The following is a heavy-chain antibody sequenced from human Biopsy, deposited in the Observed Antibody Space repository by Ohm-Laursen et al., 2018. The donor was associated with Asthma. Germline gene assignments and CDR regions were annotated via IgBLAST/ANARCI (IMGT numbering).Heavy chain of an antibody. CDR2: ITDTSRYI. D-gene: IGHD3-9*01. CDR1: GFTFSHYN. CDR3: AREPIKATYFYGMDV. V-gene: IGHV3-21*01. J-gene: IGHJ6*02. Sequence: SLRLSCTAPGFTFSHYNMNWVRQAPGKGLEWVSSITDTSRYIKYADSVKGRFTISRDKSKSTLYLQLSSLRAEDTAVYFCAREPIKATYFYGMDVWGQGTTVTVSS.